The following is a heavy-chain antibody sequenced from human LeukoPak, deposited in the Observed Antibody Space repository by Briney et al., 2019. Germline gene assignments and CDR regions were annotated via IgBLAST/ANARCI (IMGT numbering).Heavy chain of an antibody. V-gene: IGHV1-69*05. CDR1: GGTFSSYA. Sequence: SVKVSCKASGGTFSSYAISWVRQAPGQGLEWLGRIIPIFGTANYAQKFQGRVTITTDESTSTAYMELSSLRSEDTAVYYCARGVLRYFDWLAFDYWGQGTLVTVSS. CDR2: IIPIFGTA. CDR3: ARGVLRYFDWLAFDY. J-gene: IGHJ4*02. D-gene: IGHD3-9*01.